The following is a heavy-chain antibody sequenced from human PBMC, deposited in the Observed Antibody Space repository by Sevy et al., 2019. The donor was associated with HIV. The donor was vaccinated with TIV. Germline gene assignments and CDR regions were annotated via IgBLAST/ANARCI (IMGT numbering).Heavy chain of an antibody. V-gene: IGHV4-39*01. CDR2: LYYNGKT. D-gene: IGHD3-3*01. CDR1: GGSIDSSPYY. Sequence: SETLSLTCTVSGGSIDSSPYYWGWIRQPPGKGLEWIGSLYYNGKTFYTPSLKSRVTISVDTSKNVFSLRVTSVTAADTAIYYCATTPVKMFGIVVPVYYFDSWGQGTVVTVSS. J-gene: IGHJ4*02. CDR3: ATTPVKMFGIVVPVYYFDS.